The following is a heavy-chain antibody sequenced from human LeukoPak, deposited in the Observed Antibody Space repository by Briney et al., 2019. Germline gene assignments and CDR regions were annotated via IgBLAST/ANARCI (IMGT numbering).Heavy chain of an antibody. CDR2: IYYSGST. CDR1: GGSISSYY. CDR3: ARRRSTRFDP. D-gene: IGHD1-26*01. Sequence: PSETLSLTCTVSGGSISSYYWSWIRQPPGKGLEWIGYIYYSGSTNYNPSLKSRVTISVDTSKNQFSLKLSSVTAEDTAVYYCARRRSTRFDPWGQGTLVTVSS. J-gene: IGHJ5*02. V-gene: IGHV4-59*01.